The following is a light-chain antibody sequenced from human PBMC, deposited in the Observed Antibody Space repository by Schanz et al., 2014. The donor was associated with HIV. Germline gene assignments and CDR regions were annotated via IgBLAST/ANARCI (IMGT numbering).Light chain of an antibody. V-gene: IGLV1-40*01. J-gene: IGLJ2*01. CDR1: SSNIGAGYD. CDR3: ATWDSTLSAVV. Sequence: QSVLTQPPSVSGAPGQRVTISCTGSSSNIGAGYDVHWYQQLPGTAPKLLIYGNNNRPSGVPDRFSGSKSGTSATLAIVGLQTGDEADYYCATWDSTLSAVVFGGGTKLTVL. CDR2: GNN.